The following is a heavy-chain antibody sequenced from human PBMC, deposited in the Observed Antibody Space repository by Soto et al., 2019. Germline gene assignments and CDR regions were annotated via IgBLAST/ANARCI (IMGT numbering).Heavy chain of an antibody. Sequence: GESLKISCKGSGYSFTSYWIGWVRQMPGKGLEWMGIIYPGDSDTRYSPSFQGQVTISADKSTSTAYMELSSLRSEDTAVYYCAREGWNYDLIPSRRPGFTLDVWGKGTTVTGLL. V-gene: IGHV5-51*01. J-gene: IGHJ6*04. CDR1: GYSFTSYW. CDR3: AREGWNYDLIPSRRPGFTLDV. CDR2: IYPGDSDT. D-gene: IGHD1-7*01.